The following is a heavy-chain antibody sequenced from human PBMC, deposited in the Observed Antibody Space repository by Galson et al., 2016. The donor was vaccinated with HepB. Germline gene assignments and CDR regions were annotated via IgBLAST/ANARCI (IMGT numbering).Heavy chain of an antibody. CDR1: GFDFSNNY. V-gene: IGHV3-11*01. CDR2: IGSSSSAI. Sequence: SLRLSCATSGFDFSNNYMTWIRQAPGKGLEWVSYIGSSSSAIFYADSVQGRFTISRDNAKKSLYLQMNSLRTEDTAVYYCASASDFWSVLGAFDMWGQGTMVTVSS. J-gene: IGHJ3*02. D-gene: IGHD3-3*01. CDR3: ASASDFWSVLGAFDM.